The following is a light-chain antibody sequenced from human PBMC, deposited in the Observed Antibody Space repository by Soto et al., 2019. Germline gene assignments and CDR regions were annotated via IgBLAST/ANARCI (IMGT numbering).Light chain of an antibody. CDR1: QSISSW. J-gene: IGKJ1*01. V-gene: IGKV1-5*03. CDR3: QHYNSYSEA. Sequence: IQMTQSPAALSASVGERVTITFRASQSISSWLAWYQQKPGKAPKLLIYKASTLKSGVPSRFSGSGSGTEFTLTISSLQPDDFATYYCQHYNSYSEAFGQGTKVDI. CDR2: KAS.